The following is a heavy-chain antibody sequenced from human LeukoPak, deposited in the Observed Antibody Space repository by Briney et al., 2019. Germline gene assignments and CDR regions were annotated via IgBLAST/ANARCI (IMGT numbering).Heavy chain of an antibody. CDR2: ISGDNGNT. V-gene: IGHV1-18*01. CDR1: GYTFTNYG. J-gene: IGHJ4*02. CDR3: ARHLRVGATVLSSFNF. D-gene: IGHD1-26*01. Sequence: GASVTVSCKASGYTFTNYGISWVRQAPGQGLEWMGWISGDNGNTNYERKVQGRVTMTTDTSTSTAYMELRSLRSDDTANYYCARHLRVGATVLSSFNFWGQGTLVTVSS.